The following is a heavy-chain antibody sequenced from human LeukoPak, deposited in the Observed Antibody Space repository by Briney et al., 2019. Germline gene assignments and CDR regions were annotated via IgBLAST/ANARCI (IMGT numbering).Heavy chain of an antibody. Sequence: PGGSLRLSCAASGFTFNNYAMTWVRQAPGKGLEWVSTIIGSGGSTDYADSVKGRFTISRDNSKDTLFLQMDSLRVEDTAVYYRATFCSGGDCYSFAPWGQGTLVTVSS. CDR3: ATFCSGGDCYSFAP. V-gene: IGHV3-23*01. J-gene: IGHJ5*02. D-gene: IGHD2-15*01. CDR2: IIGSGGST. CDR1: GFTFNNYA.